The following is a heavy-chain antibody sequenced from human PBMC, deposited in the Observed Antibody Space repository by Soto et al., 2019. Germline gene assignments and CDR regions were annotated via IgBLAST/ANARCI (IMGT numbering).Heavy chain of an antibody. D-gene: IGHD3-16*01. CDR2: IYHSGST. CDR1: GGSISSSNW. V-gene: IGHV4-4*02. CDR3: ARAITWIIWPNWFDP. J-gene: IGHJ5*02. Sequence: QVQLQESGPGLVKPSRTLSLTCAVSGGSISSSNWWSWVRQPPGKGLEWIGEIYHSGSTNYNPSLKSRVTISVDTSKNQFSLKLSSVTAADTAVYYCARAITWIIWPNWFDPWGQGTLVTVSS.